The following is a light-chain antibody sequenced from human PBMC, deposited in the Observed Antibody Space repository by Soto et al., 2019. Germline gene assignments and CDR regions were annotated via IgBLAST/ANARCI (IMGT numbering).Light chain of an antibody. V-gene: IGKV3-20*01. J-gene: IGKJ2*03. CDR3: QQYGSSPLYS. Sequence: IVLTQSPGTLSLSPGERATLSCRASQSISSNYFAWYQQKPGQAPRLLIFGASTRATGIPDRFSGSGSGTDFTLTISRLEPEDFAVYYCQQYGSSPLYSFGQGTKVEIK. CDR1: QSISSNY. CDR2: GAS.